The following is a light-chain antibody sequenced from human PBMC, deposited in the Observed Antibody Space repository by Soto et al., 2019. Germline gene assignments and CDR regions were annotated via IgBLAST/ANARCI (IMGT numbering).Light chain of an antibody. J-gene: IGKJ1*01. V-gene: IGKV3-15*01. CDR1: QSVGTK. Sequence: IVMTQSPATLSVSPGERATLSCRASQSVGTKLAWYQQTRGQAPRLLIYGASTRAPGVPARFSGSGSGTEFTLTISSLQPEDFTVYSCLQYHNLWAFGQGTKVDI. CDR3: LQYHNLWA. CDR2: GAS.